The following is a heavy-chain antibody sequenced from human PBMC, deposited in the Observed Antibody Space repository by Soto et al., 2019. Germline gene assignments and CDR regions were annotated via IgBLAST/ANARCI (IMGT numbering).Heavy chain of an antibody. CDR3: ARSERTLSYYYGMDV. CDR1: GGSLSSYY. Sequence: SETLSLTCTVYGGSLSSYYWNWIRQPPGKGLEWIGEIYHSGTTNYNPSLKSRVTISADTSKNQFSLKLTSVTAADTAVYYCARSERTLSYYYGMDVWRQVTTVTVSS. J-gene: IGHJ6*02. CDR2: IYHSGTT. V-gene: IGHV4-34*01.